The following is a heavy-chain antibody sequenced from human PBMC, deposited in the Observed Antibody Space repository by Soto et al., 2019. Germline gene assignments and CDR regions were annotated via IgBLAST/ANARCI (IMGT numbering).Heavy chain of an antibody. V-gene: IGHV4-31*03. CDR2: IFYSGNT. CDR3: ARATYYYDSSGYSDRVLDY. J-gene: IGHJ4*02. CDR1: SGSISSGGYY. D-gene: IGHD3-22*01. Sequence: QVQLQESGPGLVKPSQTLSLTCTVSSGSISSGGYYWSWIRQHPGKGLEWIGYIFYSGNTYYTPSLKSRVTISVDTSKNQFSLKLSSVTAADTAVYYCARATYYYDSSGYSDRVLDYWGQGTLVTVSS.